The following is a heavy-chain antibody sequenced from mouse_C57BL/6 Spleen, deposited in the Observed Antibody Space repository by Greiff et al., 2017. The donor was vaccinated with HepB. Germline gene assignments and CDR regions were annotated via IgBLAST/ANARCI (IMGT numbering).Heavy chain of an antibody. J-gene: IGHJ2*01. D-gene: IGHD1-1*01. CDR3: AHGSSYFDY. V-gene: IGHV1-82*01. CDR2: IYPGDGDT. CDR1: GYAFSSSW. Sequence: VKVVESGPELVKPGASVKISCKASGYAFSSSWMNWVKQRPGKGLEWIGRIYPGDGDTNYNGKFKGKATLTADKSSSTAYMQLSSLTSEDSAVYFCAHGSSYFDYWGQGTTLTVSS.